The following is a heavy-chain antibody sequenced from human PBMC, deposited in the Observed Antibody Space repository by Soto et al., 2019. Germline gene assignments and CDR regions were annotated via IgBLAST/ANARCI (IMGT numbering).Heavy chain of an antibody. CDR3: ARVGPAHYYDSSGYYSPLDY. Sequence: QVQLVQSGAEVKKPGSSVKVSCKASGATFSSYAINWVRQAPGQGLEWMGGIIPMFGTANYAQKFKGRVTLTAGESTSTVYVELSSLRSEDTAVYYCARVGPAHYYDSSGYYSPLDYWGQGTLVTVSS. CDR2: IIPMFGTA. V-gene: IGHV1-69*01. D-gene: IGHD3-22*01. J-gene: IGHJ4*02. CDR1: GATFSSYA.